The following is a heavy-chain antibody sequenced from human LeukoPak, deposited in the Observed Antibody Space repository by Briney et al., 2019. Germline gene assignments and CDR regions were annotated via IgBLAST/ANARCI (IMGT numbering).Heavy chain of an antibody. Sequence: GGSLRLSCAASGFTFSDDAMNWVRQAPGKGLEWVSSIGRVSTYIYYADSVRGRFTVSRDNAKNSLYLEVGSLRAEDTAVYYCTREIRGIYCNTGADDYWGQGTLVTVSS. CDR1: GFTFSDDA. CDR2: IGRVSTYI. CDR3: TREIRGIYCNTGADDY. D-gene: IGHD1-26*01. V-gene: IGHV3-21*01. J-gene: IGHJ4*02.